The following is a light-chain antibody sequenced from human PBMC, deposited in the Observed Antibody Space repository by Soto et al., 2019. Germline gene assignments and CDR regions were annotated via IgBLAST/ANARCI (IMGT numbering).Light chain of an antibody. CDR2: GAS. CDR1: QSFSSRY. Sequence: EIVLTQSPGTLSLSPGERATLSCRSSQSFSSRYLAWYQQKPGQAPRLFMYGASTRATGIPDRFSGSGSGTDCTLTINSLQSEDVAVYYCQHYVNWPLTFGGGTKVDIK. V-gene: IGKV3-20*01. CDR3: QHYVNWPLT. J-gene: IGKJ4*01.